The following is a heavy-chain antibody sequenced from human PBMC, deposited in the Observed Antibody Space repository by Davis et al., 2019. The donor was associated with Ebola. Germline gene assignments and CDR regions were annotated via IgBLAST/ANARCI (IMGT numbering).Heavy chain of an antibody. V-gene: IGHV1-18*01. CDR2: INAGNGNT. J-gene: IGHJ6*02. CDR3: AREYGDYGSLYYYGMDV. Sequence: ASVKVSCKASGYTFTSYGISWVRQAPGQGLEWMGWINAGNGNTKYSQKFQGRVTITRDTSTSTAYMELRSLRSDDTAVYYCAREYGDYGSLYYYGMDVWGQGTTVTVSS. CDR1: GYTFTSYG. D-gene: IGHD4-17*01.